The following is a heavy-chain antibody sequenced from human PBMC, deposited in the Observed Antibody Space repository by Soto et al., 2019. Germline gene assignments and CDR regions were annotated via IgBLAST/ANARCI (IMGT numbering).Heavy chain of an antibody. J-gene: IGHJ4*02. CDR3: ARDIRGYSRAFDY. D-gene: IGHD5-18*01. CDR1: ADSVSSDYYC. Sequence: ETLSLTCTVSADSVSSDYYCWTWIRQPPGKRLEWIGYICSGGSTNYNPSLKSRVTISLDTSRNQFSLKLTSVTAADTAVYYCARDIRGYSRAFDYWGQGMLVTVSS. V-gene: IGHV4-61*01. CDR2: ICSGGST.